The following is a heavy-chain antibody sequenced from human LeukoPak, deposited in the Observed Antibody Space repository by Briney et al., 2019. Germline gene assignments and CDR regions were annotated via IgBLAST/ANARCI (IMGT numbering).Heavy chain of an antibody. J-gene: IGHJ6*02. V-gene: IGHV1-18*01. D-gene: IGHD3-3*01. CDR2: ISAYNGNT. CDR3: ARGLQYYDFWSGYYTNYYYGMDV. Sequence: ASVKVSCKASGYTFTSYGISWVRQAPGQGLEWMGWISAYNGNTNYAQKLQGRVTMTTDTSTSTAYMELRSLRSDDTAVYYCARGLQYYDFWSGYYTNYYYGMDVWGQGTTVTVSS. CDR1: GYTFTSYG.